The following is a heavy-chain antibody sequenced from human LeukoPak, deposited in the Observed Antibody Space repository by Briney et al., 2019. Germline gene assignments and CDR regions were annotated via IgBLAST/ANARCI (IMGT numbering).Heavy chain of an antibody. CDR1: GFTFNDYG. CDR2: ISGSGGST. J-gene: IGHJ6*03. V-gene: IGHV3-23*01. Sequence: GGSLRLSCAASGFTFNDYGMSWVRQAPGKGLEWVSAISGSGGSTYYADSVKGRFTISRDNSKNTLYMQMNSLRAEDTAVYYCARDRVTTSSWPRVEYYYMDVWGKGTTVTISS. D-gene: IGHD4-11*01. CDR3: ARDRVTTSSWPRVEYYYMDV.